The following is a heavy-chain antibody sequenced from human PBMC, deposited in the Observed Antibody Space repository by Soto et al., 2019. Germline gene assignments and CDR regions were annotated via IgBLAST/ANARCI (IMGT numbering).Heavy chain of an antibody. CDR1: GFTFSTYA. J-gene: IGHJ5*02. Sequence: EVQLLESGGGLVQPGGSLRLSCAASGFTFSTYAMAWVRQAPGKGLEWVSTISGSGRATYYADTVKGRLTISRDNPRNTLYLQMNSLRAEDTAVYYCAKDRYRYDTPCCFDPWVQCTLVTACS. D-gene: IGHD5-18*01. CDR3: AKDRYRYDTPCCFDP. CDR2: ISGSGRAT. V-gene: IGHV3-23*01.